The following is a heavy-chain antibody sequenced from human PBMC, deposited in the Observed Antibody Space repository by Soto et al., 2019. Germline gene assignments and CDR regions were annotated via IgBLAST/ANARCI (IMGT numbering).Heavy chain of an antibody. CDR3: ARDYYDSSGYYYSYYYGMDV. Sequence: ASVKVSCKASGYTFTSYGISWVRQAPGQGLEWTGWISAYNGNTNYAQKLQGRVTMTTDTSTSTAYMELRSLRSDDTAVYYCARDYYDSSGYYYSYYYGMDVWGQGTTVTVSS. J-gene: IGHJ6*02. CDR1: GYTFTSYG. V-gene: IGHV1-18*01. D-gene: IGHD3-22*01. CDR2: ISAYNGNT.